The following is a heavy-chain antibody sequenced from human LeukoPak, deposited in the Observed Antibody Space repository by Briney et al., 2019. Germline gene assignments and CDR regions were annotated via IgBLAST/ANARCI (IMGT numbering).Heavy chain of an antibody. D-gene: IGHD6-13*01. V-gene: IGHV3-33*03. J-gene: IGHJ4*02. CDR2: IWFGGSNR. Sequence: GRSLRLSCAASGFTFSSYGMHWVRQAPGKGLEGVAVIWFGGSNRYYADSVKGRFTISRDNSKNTLFLQMNSLRAEDTAVYYCAKGAKPGIAAAALDYWGRGILVTVS. CDR3: AKGAKPGIAAAALDY. CDR1: GFTFSSYG.